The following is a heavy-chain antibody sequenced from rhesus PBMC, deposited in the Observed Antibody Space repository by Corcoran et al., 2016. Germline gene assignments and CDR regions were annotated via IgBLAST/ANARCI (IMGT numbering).Heavy chain of an antibody. Sequence: QVQLQESGPGLVKPSETLSLTCAVCGASISGDKWWSGNRQPPGKGLGWIGYITGNTDRTHYNPSLRSRVTLSTDTSKSQFSLILSSLSAADTAVYFCARHTPGGGGRTVRFDVWGPGILVTVSS. CDR1: GASISGDKW. D-gene: IGHD1-14*01. V-gene: IGHV4-65*01. CDR2: ITGNTDRT. CDR3: ARHTPGGGGRTVRFDV. J-gene: IGHJ5-1*01.